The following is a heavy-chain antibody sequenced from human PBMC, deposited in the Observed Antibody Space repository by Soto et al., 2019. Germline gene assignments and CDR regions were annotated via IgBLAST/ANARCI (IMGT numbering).Heavy chain of an antibody. D-gene: IGHD2-15*01. J-gene: IGHJ5*02. CDR3: ARGRYCSGGSCPINNWFDP. CDR2: ISAYNGNT. Sequence: ASVKVSCKASGYTFTSYGISWVRQAPGQGLEWMGWISAYNGNTNYAQKLQGRVTMTTDTSTSTAYMELRSLRSDDTAVYYCARGRYCSGGSCPINNWFDPWGQGTLVTVSS. CDR1: GYTFTSYG. V-gene: IGHV1-18*01.